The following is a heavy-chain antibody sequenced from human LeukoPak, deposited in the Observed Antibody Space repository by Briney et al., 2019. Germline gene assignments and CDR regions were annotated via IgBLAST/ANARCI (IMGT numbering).Heavy chain of an antibody. V-gene: IGHV4-59*08. CDR2: IYYSGST. D-gene: IGHD3-22*01. CDR3: ARNYYDSSGYQIFDY. Sequence: RSETLSLTCTVSGGSISSYYWSWIRQPPGKGLEWIGYIYYSGSTNYNPSLKSRVTISVDTSKNQFSLKLSSVTAADTAVYYCARNYYDSSGYQIFDYWGQGTLVTVPS. CDR1: GGSISSYY. J-gene: IGHJ4*02.